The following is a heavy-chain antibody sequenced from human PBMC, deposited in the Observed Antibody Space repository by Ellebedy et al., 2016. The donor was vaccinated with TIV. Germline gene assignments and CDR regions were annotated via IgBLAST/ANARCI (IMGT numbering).Heavy chain of an antibody. V-gene: IGHV1-18*04. CDR2: ISAYNGNT. CDR3: ARDPIVVVVAATQNYFDY. CDR1: GYTFTSYG. Sequence: ASVKVSCKASGYTFTSYGISWVRQAPGQGLEWMGWISAYNGNTNYAQKLQGRVTMTTDTSTSTAYMELRSLRSDDTAVYYCARDPIVVVVAATQNYFDYWGQGTLVTVSS. J-gene: IGHJ4*02. D-gene: IGHD2-15*01.